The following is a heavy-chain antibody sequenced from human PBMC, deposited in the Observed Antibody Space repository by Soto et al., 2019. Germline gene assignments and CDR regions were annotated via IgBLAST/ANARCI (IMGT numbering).Heavy chain of an antibody. V-gene: IGHV3-49*04. D-gene: IGHD3-22*01. CDR3: TRDDSSGYYYYWYFDL. CDR1: GFTFGDYA. Sequence: EVQLVESGGGLVQPGRSLRLSCTASGFTFGDYAMSWVRQAPGKGLEWVGFIRSKAYGGTTEYAASVKGRFTISRDDSKSIAYLQMNSLKTEDTAVYYCTRDDSSGYYYYWYFDLWGRGTLVTVSS. CDR2: IRSKAYGGTT. J-gene: IGHJ2*01.